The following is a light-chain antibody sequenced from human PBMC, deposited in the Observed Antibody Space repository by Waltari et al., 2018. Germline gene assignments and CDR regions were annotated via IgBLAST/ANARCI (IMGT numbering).Light chain of an antibody. CDR3: QQYNSESYT. CDR1: QNINNW. V-gene: IGKV1-5*03. CDR2: KAS. J-gene: IGKJ2*01. Sequence: DIQMTQSPSTPAASVGDSITITCRASQNINNWLAWYQQKPGKAPKLLIQKASTLESGVPSRFSGSGSGTEFTLTVSSLQPDDSATYFCQQYNSESYTFGQGTKLEIK.